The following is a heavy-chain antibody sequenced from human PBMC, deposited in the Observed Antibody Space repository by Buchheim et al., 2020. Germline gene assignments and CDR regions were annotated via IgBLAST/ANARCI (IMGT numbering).Heavy chain of an antibody. J-gene: IGHJ4*02. V-gene: IGHV3-48*02. CDR1: GFTFSTFS. Sequence: EVQLVESGGGLVQPGGSLRLSCAASGFTFSTFSMNWVRQAPGKGLEWVSYIGTGSTIYYADSVKGRFTISRDNAKNSLYLQMNGLRDEDTAVYYCARGRAAEDYFDYWGQGTL. CDR3: ARGRAAEDYFDY. CDR2: IGTGSTI. D-gene: IGHD6-25*01.